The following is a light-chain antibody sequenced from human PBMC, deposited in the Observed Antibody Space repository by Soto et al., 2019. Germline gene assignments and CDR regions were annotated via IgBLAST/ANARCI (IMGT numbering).Light chain of an antibody. CDR3: QSYDSSLSALHV. CDR2: DNN. J-gene: IGLJ1*01. CDR1: SSNIGAGYE. Sequence: SALTQPPSVSGAPGPRVTLSCTGSSSNIGAGYEVHWYQQFPGTAPKLLIYDNNNRPSGVPDRFSASKSGTSASLAITGLQAEDEADYYCQSYDSSLSALHVFGTGTKVTVL. V-gene: IGLV1-40*01.